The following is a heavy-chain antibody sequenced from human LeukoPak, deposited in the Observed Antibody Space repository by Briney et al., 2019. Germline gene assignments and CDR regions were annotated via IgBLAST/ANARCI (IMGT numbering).Heavy chain of an antibody. J-gene: IGHJ2*01. CDR1: GGSINSNNYY. Sequence: PSETLSLTCTVSGGSINSNNYYWGWIRQPPGKGLEWIGSIYFTGKIYYNASLKSRVTVSLDTSKNHFSLKLSSVTAADTAVYYCARLTSSWYQDWYFDLWGRGTLATVSS. CDR2: IYFTGKI. V-gene: IGHV4-39*07. CDR3: ARLTSSWYQDWYFDL. D-gene: IGHD6-13*01.